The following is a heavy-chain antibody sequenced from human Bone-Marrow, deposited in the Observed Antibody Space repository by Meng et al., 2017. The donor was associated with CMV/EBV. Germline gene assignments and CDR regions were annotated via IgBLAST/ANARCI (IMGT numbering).Heavy chain of an antibody. Sequence: LSLTCAASGFTFSSYWMSWVRQAPGKGLAWVANIKQDGSEKYYVDSVKGRFTISRDNAKNTLYLQMNSLRAEDTAVYYCAREPGIAVAGANFDYWGQGTLVTFSS. CDR1: GFTFSSYW. CDR3: AREPGIAVAGANFDY. CDR2: IKQDGSEK. D-gene: IGHD6-19*01. V-gene: IGHV3-7*01. J-gene: IGHJ4*02.